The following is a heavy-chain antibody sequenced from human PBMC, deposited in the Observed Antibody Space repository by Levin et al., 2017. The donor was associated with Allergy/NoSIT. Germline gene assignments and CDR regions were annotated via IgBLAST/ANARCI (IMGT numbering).Heavy chain of an antibody. CDR1: XXXVESDG. J-gene: IGHJ4*02. Sequence: GGSLRLSXXXXXXXVESDGEGGKRQSPGKGLYWFANIKQDGSEKYYVDSVKGRFTISRDNAKNSLYLQMNSLRAEDTAVYYCASDLEGSSSLGYRSWGQGTLVTVSS. V-gene: IGHV3-7*01. D-gene: IGHD6-6*01. CDR2: IKQDGSEK. CDR3: ASDLEGSSSLGYRS.